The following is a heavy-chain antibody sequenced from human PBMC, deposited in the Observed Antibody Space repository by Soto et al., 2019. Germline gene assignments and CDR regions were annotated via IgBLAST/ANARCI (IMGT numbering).Heavy chain of an antibody. CDR1: GGSISTGGYY. CDR3: ARGRSDIAVVPVDF. V-gene: IGHV4-31*03. D-gene: IGHD2-2*01. CDR2: IYYTGSA. J-gene: IGHJ4*02. Sequence: QVQLQESGPGLVKPSQTLSLTCTVSGGSISTGGYYWSWIRQYPGKGLEWIGYIYYTGSAHYNPPLXXXVXLAVDTSNNHFSLKLTSVTAADTAVYYCARGRSDIAVVPVDFWGPGTLVSVSS.